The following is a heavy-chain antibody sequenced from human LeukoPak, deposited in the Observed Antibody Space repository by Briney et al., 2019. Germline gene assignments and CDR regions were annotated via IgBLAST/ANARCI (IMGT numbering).Heavy chain of an antibody. J-gene: IGHJ4*02. CDR3: ARDRAVATIGGVDY. Sequence: ASVKVSCKACGYTFTGYYMHWVRQAPGQGLEWMGWIKPNSGGTNYAQKFQGRVTMTRDASISTAYMELSRLRSDDTAVYYCARDRAVATIGGVDYWGQGTLVTVSS. CDR2: IKPNSGGT. CDR1: GYTFTGYY. D-gene: IGHD5-12*01. V-gene: IGHV1-2*02.